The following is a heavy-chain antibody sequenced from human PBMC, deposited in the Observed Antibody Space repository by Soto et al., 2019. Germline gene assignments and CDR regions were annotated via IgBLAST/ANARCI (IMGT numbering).Heavy chain of an antibody. J-gene: IGHJ4*02. CDR1: GFTFRSDG. D-gene: IGHD1-20*01. V-gene: IGHV3-33*01. CDR2: IWYDGNNE. Sequence: GGSLRLSCAATGFTFRSDGMHWVRQAPGKGLEGVAVIWYDGNNEYYADSVKGRFTISRDNFKNTLYLQMNSLRAEDTAVYYCARKVYNGNDCAPDYCGQGTQVTVSS. CDR3: ARKVYNGNDCAPDY.